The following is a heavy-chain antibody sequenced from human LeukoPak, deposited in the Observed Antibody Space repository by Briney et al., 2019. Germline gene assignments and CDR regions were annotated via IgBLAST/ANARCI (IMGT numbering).Heavy chain of an antibody. CDR3: ALTGFYQDDAFDM. V-gene: IGHV4-39*01. CDR1: GCSITSSSFY. D-gene: IGHD3-9*01. CDR2: IYYSGGT. J-gene: IGHJ3*02. Sequence: PSETLSLNCNVSGCSITSSSFYWGWIRQPPGQGLEWTGSIYYSGGTYYNPSLKSRVTIYVDTSKKQFSLKVSSVTAADAAVYYCALTGFYQDDAFDMWGQGTMVTVSS.